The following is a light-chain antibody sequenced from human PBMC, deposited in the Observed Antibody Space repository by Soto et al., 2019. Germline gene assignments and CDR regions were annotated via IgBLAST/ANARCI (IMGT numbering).Light chain of an antibody. Sequence: AIQMTQSPSSLSASVGDRVTITCRASQDIRDCLGWYQQRPGRVPKLMIYAASTLHSEVPSRFSGSGSGTDFTLTISSLQPEDSATYYCLQDYNYSWSFGQGTKVEV. CDR3: LQDYNYSWS. CDR2: AAS. J-gene: IGKJ1*01. V-gene: IGKV1-6*01. CDR1: QDIRDC.